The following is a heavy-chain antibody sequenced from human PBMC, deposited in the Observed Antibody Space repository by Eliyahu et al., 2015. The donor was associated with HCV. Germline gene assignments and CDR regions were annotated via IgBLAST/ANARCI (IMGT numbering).Heavy chain of an antibody. CDR2: ISGSGGTT. Sequence: LVQPGGSLTLSCAASGFAFSSYAINWVRQAPGKGLEWVSAISGSGGTTYYTDSMKGRITISRDNSKNTLYLQMSSLRAEDTATYYCAKVGEPYSYYDYWGQGTLVTVSS. CDR1: GFAFSSYA. D-gene: IGHD4-11*01. J-gene: IGHJ4*02. CDR3: AKVGEPYSYYDY. V-gene: IGHV3-23*01.